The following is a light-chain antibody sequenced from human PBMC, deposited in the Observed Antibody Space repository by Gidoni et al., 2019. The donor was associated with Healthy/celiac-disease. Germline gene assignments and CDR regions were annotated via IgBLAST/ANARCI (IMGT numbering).Light chain of an antibody. Sequence: IVLTQSPGTLSLSPGERATLSCRASHSVSSSYLAWYQQKPGQAPRLLIYGASSRATGIPDRFSGSGAVTDVTLTIIRLEPEDFAVYYCQQYGSSLYTFGQGTKLEIK. CDR1: HSVSSSY. CDR2: GAS. CDR3: QQYGSSLYT. J-gene: IGKJ2*01. V-gene: IGKV3-20*01.